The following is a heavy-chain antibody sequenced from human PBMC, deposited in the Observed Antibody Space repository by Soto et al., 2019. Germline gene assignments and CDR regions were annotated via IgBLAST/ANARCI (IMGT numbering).Heavy chain of an antibody. CDR3: ARVGCSSTSCYFEYYYYMDV. D-gene: IGHD2-2*01. Sequence: SVKVSCKASGGTFSSYTISWVRQAPGQGLEWMGRIIPILGIANYAQKFQGRVTITADKSTSTAYMELSSLRSEDTAVYYCARVGCSSTSCYFEYYYYMDVWGKGTTVTVSS. J-gene: IGHJ6*03. CDR2: IIPILGIA. V-gene: IGHV1-69*02. CDR1: GGTFSSYT.